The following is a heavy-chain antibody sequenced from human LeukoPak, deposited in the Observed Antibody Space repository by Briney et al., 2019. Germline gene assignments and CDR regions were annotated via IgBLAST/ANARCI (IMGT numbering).Heavy chain of an antibody. CDR1: GYSFTSYW. J-gene: IGHJ4*02. Sequence: GESLKISCKGSGYSFTSYWIGWVRQMPGKGLEWMGIIYPGDSDTRYSPSFQGQVTISADKSISTAYLQWSSLKASDTAMYYCARLIYCSGGGCYSEYFDYWGQGTLVTVSS. CDR3: ARLIYCSGGGCYSEYFDY. V-gene: IGHV5-51*01. D-gene: IGHD2-15*01. CDR2: IYPGDSDT.